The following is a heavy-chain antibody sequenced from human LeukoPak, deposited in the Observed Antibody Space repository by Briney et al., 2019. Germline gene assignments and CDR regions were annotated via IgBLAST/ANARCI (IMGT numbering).Heavy chain of an antibody. D-gene: IGHD4-17*01. Sequence: PGGSLRLSCAASGFTFSSYGMRWVRQAPGKGLEWVAVISYDGSNKYYADSVKGRFTISRANSKNPLYLQMNSLRAEDTAVYDCAKDRRGDTYYYYGMDVWGKGTTVTVSS. J-gene: IGHJ6*04. CDR1: GFTFSSYG. CDR2: ISYDGSNK. CDR3: AKDRRGDTYYYYGMDV. V-gene: IGHV3-30*18.